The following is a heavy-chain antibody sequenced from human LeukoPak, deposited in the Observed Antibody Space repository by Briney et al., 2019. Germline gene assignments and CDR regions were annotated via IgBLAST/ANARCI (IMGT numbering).Heavy chain of an antibody. CDR2: IKQDGSEK. D-gene: IGHD6-13*01. CDR3: ARDSAGNDY. Sequence: GGSLRLSCAASRFTFSTYAMSWVRQAPGKGLEWVANIKQDGSEKYYVDSVKGRFTISRDNAKNSLYLQMNSLRAEDTAMYYCARDSAGNDYWGQGTLVTVSS. V-gene: IGHV3-7*01. CDR1: RFTFSTYA. J-gene: IGHJ4*02.